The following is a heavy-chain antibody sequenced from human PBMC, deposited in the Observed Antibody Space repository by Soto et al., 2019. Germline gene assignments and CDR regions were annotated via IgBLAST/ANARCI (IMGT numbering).Heavy chain of an antibody. CDR2: ISSSGDTI. V-gene: IGHV3-48*03. CDR3: AREPYYYDSSGYPGYFDY. CDR1: GFTFSGYE. J-gene: IGHJ4*02. D-gene: IGHD3-22*01. Sequence: GGSLRLSCAASGFTFSGYEMNWVRQAPGKGLEWVSYISSSGDTIYSADSVKGRFTISRDNAKNSLYLQMDSLRVEDKAVYYCAREPYYYDSSGYPGYFDYWGQGTLVTVSS.